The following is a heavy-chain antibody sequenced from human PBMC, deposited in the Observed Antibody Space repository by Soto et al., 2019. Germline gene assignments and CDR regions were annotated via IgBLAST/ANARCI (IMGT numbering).Heavy chain of an antibody. V-gene: IGHV4-30-4*01. CDR2: IYYSGST. Sequence: SETLSLTCTVSGGSISSGDYYWSWIRQPPGKGLEWIGYIYYSGSTYYNPSLKSRVTISVDTSKNQFSLKLSSVTAADTAVYYCARDAITIFGVVIDYWGQGTLVTVSS. J-gene: IGHJ4*02. CDR1: GGSISSGDYY. D-gene: IGHD3-3*01. CDR3: ARDAITIFGVVIDY.